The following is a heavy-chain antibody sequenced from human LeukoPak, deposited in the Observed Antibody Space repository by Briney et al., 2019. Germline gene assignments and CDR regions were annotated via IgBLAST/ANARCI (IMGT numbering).Heavy chain of an antibody. CDR1: GFTFSSYS. CDR3: AKRYYDFPLDY. Sequence: GGSLRLSCAASGFTFSSYSMNWVRQAPGKGLEWVSSISANGGETHYADSVKGRFTISRDNSKNTLYLQINNPRDEDTAVYYCAKRYYDFPLDYWGQGTLVTVSS. V-gene: IGHV3-23*01. CDR2: ISANGGET. J-gene: IGHJ4*02. D-gene: IGHD3-3*01.